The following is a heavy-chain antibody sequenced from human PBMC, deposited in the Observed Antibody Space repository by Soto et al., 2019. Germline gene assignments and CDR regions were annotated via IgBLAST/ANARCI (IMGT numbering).Heavy chain of an antibody. J-gene: IGHJ4*02. Sequence: QVQLVQSGAEVKKPGSSVKVSCKASGDTFSSYAISWVRQAPGQGLEWMGGIIPSFGTANYGQKFQGRVTITDDEYTRTAYMELSSLRSEDTAVYYCASGSSEYYDSSGYYPYYFDYRGKGTLVTVSS. V-gene: IGHV1-69*01. D-gene: IGHD3-22*01. CDR3: ASGSSEYYDSSGYYPYYFDY. CDR1: GDTFSSYA. CDR2: IIPSFGTA.